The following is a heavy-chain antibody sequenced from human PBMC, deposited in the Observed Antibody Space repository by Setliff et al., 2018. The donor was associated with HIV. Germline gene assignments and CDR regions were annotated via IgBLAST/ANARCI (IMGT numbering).Heavy chain of an antibody. CDR1: GGSMSTYY. CDR3: ASPASGGSSGQYHY. Sequence: SETLSLTCSVSGGSMSTYYWSWIRQPAGKRLEWIGRVYTSGSTYYNPSLKSRVTISVDTSKNQFSLKLSSVTAADTAVYYCASPASGGSSGQYHYWGQGTLVTVSS. CDR2: VYTSGST. J-gene: IGHJ4*02. D-gene: IGHD6-19*01. V-gene: IGHV4-4*07.